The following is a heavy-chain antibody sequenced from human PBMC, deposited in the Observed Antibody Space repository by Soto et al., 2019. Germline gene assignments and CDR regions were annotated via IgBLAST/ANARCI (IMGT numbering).Heavy chain of an antibody. CDR1: GFTFSSYS. J-gene: IGHJ4*02. Sequence: EVQLVESGGGLVKPGGSLRLSCAASGFTFSSYSMNWVRQAPGKGLEWVSSISSSSSYIYYADSVKGRFTISRDNAKNSLYLQMNSLRAEDTAVYYSARDPTTTVTPFDYWGQGTLVTVSS. D-gene: IGHD4-17*01. CDR2: ISSSSSYI. CDR3: ARDPTTTVTPFDY. V-gene: IGHV3-21*01.